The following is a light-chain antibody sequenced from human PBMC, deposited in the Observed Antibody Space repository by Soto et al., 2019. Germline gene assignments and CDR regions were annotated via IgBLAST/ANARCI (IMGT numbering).Light chain of an antibody. CDR1: QSVSSSY. Sequence: PVERVPLSCRASQSVSSSYLTWYQQKPGQAPRLLIYGASTRDTGIPARFSGSGSGTEFTLTISSLQSEDFAVYHCQQYNKWPPTFGQGTKVDI. CDR2: GAS. J-gene: IGKJ1*01. V-gene: IGKV3-15*01. CDR3: QQYNKWPPT.